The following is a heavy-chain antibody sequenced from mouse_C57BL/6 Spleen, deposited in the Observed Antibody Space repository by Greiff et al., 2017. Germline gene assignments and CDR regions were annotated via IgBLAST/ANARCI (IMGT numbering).Heavy chain of an antibody. J-gene: IGHJ2*01. CDR2: ISYDGSN. D-gene: IGHD2-3*01. V-gene: IGHV3-6*01. Sequence: EVQLVESGPGLVKPSQSLSLTCSVTGYSITSGYYWNWIRQFPGNKLEWMGYISYDGSNNYNPSLKNRISITRDTSKNQFFLKLNSVTTEDTATYYCAREDGGGCFDYWGQGTTLTVSS. CDR1: GYSITSGYY. CDR3: AREDGGGCFDY.